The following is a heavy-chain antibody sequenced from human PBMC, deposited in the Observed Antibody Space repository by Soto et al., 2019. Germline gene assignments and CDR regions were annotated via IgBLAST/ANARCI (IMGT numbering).Heavy chain of an antibody. CDR2: ISYDGSNK. CDR3: AKDEYSGYDTPYNWFDP. D-gene: IGHD5-12*01. CDR1: GLTFSSYG. Sequence: GGSMRLSCAASGLTFSSYGMHWVRQAPGKGLEWVAVISYDGSNKYYADSVKGRFTISRDNSKNTLYLQMNSLRAEDTAVYYCAKDEYSGYDTPYNWFDPWGQGTLVTVSS. J-gene: IGHJ5*02. V-gene: IGHV3-30*18.